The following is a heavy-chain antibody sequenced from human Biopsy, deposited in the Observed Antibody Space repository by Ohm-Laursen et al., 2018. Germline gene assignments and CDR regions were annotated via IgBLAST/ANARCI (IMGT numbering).Heavy chain of an antibody. J-gene: IGHJ2*01. V-gene: IGHV1-2*02. D-gene: IGHD1-26*01. CDR1: GYTFTDSY. CDR3: ARGGLNYWYFDL. Sequence: EASVKVSCKTSGYTFTDSYMHWVRQAPGQGLEWMGWINPNSGGTNYAQKFQGRVTMTRDTSMSTAYMELNRLRSDDTAVYYCARGGLNYWYFDLWGRGTRVTVSS. CDR2: INPNSGGT.